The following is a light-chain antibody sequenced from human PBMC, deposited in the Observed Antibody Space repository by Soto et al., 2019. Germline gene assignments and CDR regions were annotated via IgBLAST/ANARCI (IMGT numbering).Light chain of an antibody. CDR3: MQALQTPVT. Sequence: EIVMTQSPLSLPVTPGEAAPISCRSSQSLLHTNGYNYLDWYLQRPGHSPQLLIYLGSNRASGVPDRFSASGSGTDFTLKISRMEAGDVGVYYCMQALQTPVTFGQGTRLEIK. J-gene: IGKJ5*01. V-gene: IGKV2-28*01. CDR2: LGS. CDR1: QSLLHTNGYNY.